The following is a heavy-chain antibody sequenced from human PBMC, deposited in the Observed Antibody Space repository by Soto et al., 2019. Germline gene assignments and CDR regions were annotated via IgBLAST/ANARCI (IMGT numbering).Heavy chain of an antibody. CDR2: ISSYGADT. J-gene: IGHJ4*02. Sequence: GGSLRLSCSASGFTFNSYAMHWVRQAPGKGLEFVSAISSYGADTYYADSVKGGFAISRDNSKNTLYLQMSSLRAEDTALYYCVKEGYMRSDWYGQFDYWGQGALVTAPQ. CDR3: VKEGYMRSDWYGQFDY. CDR1: GFTFNSYA. D-gene: IGHD6-19*01. V-gene: IGHV3-64D*06.